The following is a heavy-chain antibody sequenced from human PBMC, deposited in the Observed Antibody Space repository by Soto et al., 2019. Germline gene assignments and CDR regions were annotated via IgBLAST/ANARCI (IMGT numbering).Heavy chain of an antibody. CDR2: INPILSMS. CDR1: GATFTFYS. J-gene: IGHJ4*02. D-gene: IGHD3-10*01. V-gene: IGHV1-69*02. CDR3: ASSYGAGYRAFDY. Sequence: QVQLVQSGAEVKKPGSSVRVSCKASGATFTFYSINWVRQAPGLGLEWMGRINPILSMSNYAQRFQGRGTMTADKSTSTAYMELRSLRSEDTARYYGASSYGAGYRAFDYWGKGALVTVSS.